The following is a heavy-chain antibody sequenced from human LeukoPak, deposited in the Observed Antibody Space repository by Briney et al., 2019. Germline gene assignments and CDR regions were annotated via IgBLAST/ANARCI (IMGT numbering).Heavy chain of an antibody. D-gene: IGHD2-2*03. CDR1: GDYISNSRFS. CDR3: ARLDPRGGDDY. CDR2: IYYTGTT. J-gene: IGHJ4*02. V-gene: IGHV4-39*01. Sequence: KPSETLSLTCTVSGDYISNSRFSWGWIRQPPGKGLEWIGNIYYTGTTYSNPSLKSRVTISVDTSKNQFSLKLSSVTAADTAVYYCARLDPRGGDDYWGQGTLVTVSS.